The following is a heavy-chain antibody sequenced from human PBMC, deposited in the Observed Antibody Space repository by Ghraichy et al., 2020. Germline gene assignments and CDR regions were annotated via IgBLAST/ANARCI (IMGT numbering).Heavy chain of an antibody. J-gene: IGHJ2*01. D-gene: IGHD4-11*01. Sequence: GGSLRLSCAASGFTFSSNAMSWVRQAPGKGLEWVSGISGSGGSTHYADSVKGRFTISRDNSKNTLYLQMNSLRAEDTAVYYCAKDRTYSSFWYFDLWGRGTLVTVSS. V-gene: IGHV3-23*01. CDR2: ISGSGGST. CDR1: GFTFSSNA. CDR3: AKDRTYSSFWYFDL.